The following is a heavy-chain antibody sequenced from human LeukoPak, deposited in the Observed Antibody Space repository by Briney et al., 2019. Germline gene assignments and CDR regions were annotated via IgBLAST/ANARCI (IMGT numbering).Heavy chain of an antibody. Sequence: PGGSLRLSCAASGFTFSSYEMNWVRQAPGKGLEWVSYISSSGSTIYYADSVKGRFTISRDNAKNSLYLQMNSLRAEDTAVYYCARGKYYSWYYFDYWGQGTLVTVPS. CDR3: ARGKYYSWYYFDY. V-gene: IGHV3-48*03. J-gene: IGHJ4*02. D-gene: IGHD3-10*01. CDR1: GFTFSSYE. CDR2: ISSSGSTI.